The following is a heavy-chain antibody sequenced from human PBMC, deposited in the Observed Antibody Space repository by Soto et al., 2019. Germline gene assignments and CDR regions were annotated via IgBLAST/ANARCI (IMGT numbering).Heavy chain of an antibody. CDR1: GYTLTELS. V-gene: IGHV1-24*01. CDR2: FDLENGET. J-gene: IGHJ4*02. CDR3: AIDVRRRNQFDH. D-gene: IGHD3-10*01. Sequence: GASVKVSCKVSGYTLTELSIHWVRQAPGEGLEWMGGFDLENGETIYAQRFQGRVTMTEESSADTPYMELSSLRSEDTAVYYCAIDVRRRNQFDHWGQGTMVTVSS.